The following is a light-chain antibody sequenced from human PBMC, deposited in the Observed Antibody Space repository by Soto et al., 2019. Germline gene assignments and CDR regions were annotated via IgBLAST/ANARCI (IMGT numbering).Light chain of an antibody. CDR3: SSYTSSSHVV. V-gene: IGLV2-14*01. CDR1: SSDVGGYNY. Sequence: QSARTQPASVSGSPGQSITISWTGTSSDVGGYNYVSWYQQHPGKAPKLMIYDVSNRPSGVSNRFSGSKSGNTASLTISGFQAEDEADYYCSSYTSSSHVVFGGGTKLTVL. J-gene: IGLJ2*01. CDR2: DVS.